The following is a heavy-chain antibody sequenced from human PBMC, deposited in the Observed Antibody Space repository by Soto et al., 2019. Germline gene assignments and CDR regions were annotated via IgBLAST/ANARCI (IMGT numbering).Heavy chain of an antibody. J-gene: IGHJ4*02. Sequence: QVQLQESGPGLVKPSETLSLICTVSGASVNSHYWSWIRQPPGKELECIGYISSSGTTNYNPSLNSRASISMDTSTNQVSLTLTSVTAADTAVYYCARRTTGWDYFDYWGQGALVTVSS. CDR1: GASVNSHY. V-gene: IGHV4-59*02. CDR2: ISSSGTT. CDR3: ARRTTGWDYFDY.